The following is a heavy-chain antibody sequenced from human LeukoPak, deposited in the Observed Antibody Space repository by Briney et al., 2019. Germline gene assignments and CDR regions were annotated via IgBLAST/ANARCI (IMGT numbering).Heavy chain of an antibody. V-gene: IGHV1-3*03. CDR3: ARGPSSAWYTFHY. CDR1: GYTFTSYY. D-gene: IGHD6-19*01. J-gene: IGHJ4*02. Sequence: ASVKVSCKASGYTFTSYYMHWVRQAPGQRLEWMGWINAGNGNTKYSQEFQGRVTITRDTSASTAYMELSSLRSEDMAVYYCARGPSSAWYTFHYWGQGTLVTVSS. CDR2: INAGNGNT.